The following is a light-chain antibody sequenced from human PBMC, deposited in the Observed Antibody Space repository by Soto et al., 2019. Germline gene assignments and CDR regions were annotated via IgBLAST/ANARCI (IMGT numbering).Light chain of an antibody. V-gene: IGKV3-15*01. CDR1: QSVSSD. CDR2: GAS. J-gene: IGKJ5*01. Sequence: EIVLTQSPATLSLSPGERATLSCRASQSVSSDLAWYHQKPGQAPRLLIYGASTRATGIPARFSGSGSRTEFTLTISSLQSEDFAVYYCQQYNYWPPITFGQGTRLEIK. CDR3: QQYNYWPPIT.